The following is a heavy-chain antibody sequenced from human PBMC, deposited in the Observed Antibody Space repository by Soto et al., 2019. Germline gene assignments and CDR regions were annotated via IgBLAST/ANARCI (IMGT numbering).Heavy chain of an antibody. CDR1: GFTFSSYG. D-gene: IGHD3-22*01. CDR3: TTRINGMDV. V-gene: IGHV3-30*03. Sequence: QVQLVESGGGVVQPGRSLRLSCAASGFTFSSYGMHWVRQAPGKGLEWVAVISYDGSNKYYADSVKGRFTISRDNSKNTLYLQMYSLRAEDTAVYYCTTRINGMDVWGQGTTVTVSS. J-gene: IGHJ6*02. CDR2: ISYDGSNK.